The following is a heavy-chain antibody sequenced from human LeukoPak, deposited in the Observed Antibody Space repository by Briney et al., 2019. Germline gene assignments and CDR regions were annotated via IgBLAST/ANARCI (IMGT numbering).Heavy chain of an antibody. D-gene: IGHD5/OR15-5a*01. Sequence: SETLSLTPAVSGESISRGGYYLGWIRQPPGKGLEWIGGISYSANTYYNPSLMSRVTISLDTSKNHFSLKLTSVTAADTAVYYCGRQVRLSRVDYWGQGTLVTVSA. CDR3: GRQVRLSRVDY. CDR1: GESISRGGYY. CDR2: ISYSANT. J-gene: IGHJ4*02. V-gene: IGHV4-39*01.